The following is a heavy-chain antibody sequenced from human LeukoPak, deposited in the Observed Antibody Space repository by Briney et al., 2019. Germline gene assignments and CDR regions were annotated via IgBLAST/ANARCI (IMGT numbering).Heavy chain of an antibody. CDR2: IYYSGST. CDR1: GGSISSSSYY. CDR3: ARIESIAAAGIFDY. Sequence: PSETLSLTCTVSGGSISSSSYYWGWIRQPPGKGLEWIGSIYYSGSTYYNPSLKSRVTISVDTSKNQFSLKLSSVTAADTAVYYCARIESIAAAGIFDYWGQGTLVTVSS. D-gene: IGHD6-13*01. J-gene: IGHJ4*02. V-gene: IGHV4-39*07.